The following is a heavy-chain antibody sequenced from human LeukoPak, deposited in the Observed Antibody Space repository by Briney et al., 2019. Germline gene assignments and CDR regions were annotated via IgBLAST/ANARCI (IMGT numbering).Heavy chain of an antibody. CDR3: ARARQDWQQLVLDIYYGMDV. CDR2: ISYDGSNK. CDR1: GFTFSSYG. J-gene: IGHJ6*02. Sequence: PGGSLRLSCAASGFTFSSYGMHWVRQAPGKGLEWVAVISYDGSNKYYADSVKGRFTISRDNSKNTLYLQMDSLRAEDTAVYYCARARQDWQQLVLDIYYGMDVWGQGTTVTVSS. V-gene: IGHV3-30*03. D-gene: IGHD6-13*01.